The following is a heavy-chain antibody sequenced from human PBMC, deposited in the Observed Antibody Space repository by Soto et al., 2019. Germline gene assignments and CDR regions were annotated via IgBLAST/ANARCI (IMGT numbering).Heavy chain of an antibody. D-gene: IGHD3-9*01. CDR1: GSTFTSYD. CDR2: MNPNSGNT. V-gene: IGHV1-8*01. J-gene: IGHJ4*02. CDR3: ARGDDILTGYPSDFDY. Sequence: QVQLVQSGAEVKKPGASVKVSCKASGSTFTSYDINWVRQATGQGLEWMGWMNPNSGNTGYAQKFQGRVTMTRNTSISTAYMELSSLRSEDTAVYYCARGDDILTGYPSDFDYWGQGTLVTVSS.